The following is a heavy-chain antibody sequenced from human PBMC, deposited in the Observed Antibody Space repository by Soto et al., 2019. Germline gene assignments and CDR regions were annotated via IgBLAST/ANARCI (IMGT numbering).Heavy chain of an antibody. CDR2: ISSSSSYI. D-gene: IGHD3-3*01. CDR3: ARDRPITIFGVGPTGDAFEI. V-gene: IGHV3-21*04. J-gene: IGHJ3*02. CDR1: GFTFSSYS. Sequence: PGGSLRLSCAASGFTFSSYSMNWVRQAPGKGLEWVSSISSSSSYIYYADSVKGRFTISRDNAKNSLYLQMNSLRAEDTALYYCARDRPITIFGVGPTGDAFEIWGQETMFTV.